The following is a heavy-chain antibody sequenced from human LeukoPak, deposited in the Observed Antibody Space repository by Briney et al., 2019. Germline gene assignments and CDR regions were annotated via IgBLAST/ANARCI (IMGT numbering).Heavy chain of an antibody. CDR2: IYYSGST. Sequence: SETLPLTCTVSGDSVSSGGYFWSWIRQPPGKGLEWIGYIYYSGSTDYNPSLKSRVTISVDTSKNQFSLKLSSVTAADTAVYYCARAHYYGSGSVNYYYYGMDVWGQGTTVTVSS. CDR1: GDSVSSGGYF. D-gene: IGHD3-10*01. J-gene: IGHJ6*02. CDR3: ARAHYYGSGSVNYYYYGMDV. V-gene: IGHV4-61*08.